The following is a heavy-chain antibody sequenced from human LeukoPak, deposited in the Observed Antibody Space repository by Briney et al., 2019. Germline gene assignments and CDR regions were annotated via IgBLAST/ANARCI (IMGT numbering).Heavy chain of an antibody. D-gene: IGHD1-1*01. CDR3: TRDKVEYYFDY. CDR1: GFTFGDYT. Sequence: GGSLRLSCTASGFTFGDYTMSWVRQAPGKGLEWVGFIRNEAYGGTTEYAASVKGRFTISRDDSKSIAYLQMNSLKTEDTAVYYCTRDKVEYYFDYWGQGTLVTVSS. V-gene: IGHV3-49*04. CDR2: IRNEAYGGTT. J-gene: IGHJ4*02.